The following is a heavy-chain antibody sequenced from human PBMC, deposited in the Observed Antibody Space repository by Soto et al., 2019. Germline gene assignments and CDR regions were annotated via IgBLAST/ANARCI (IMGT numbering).Heavy chain of an antibody. CDR3: ARVGYCSGGSCYWIHAFDI. CDR1: GFTFSSYW. CDR2: IKQDGSEK. V-gene: IGHV3-7*01. J-gene: IGHJ3*02. Sequence: GGSLRLSCAASGFTFSSYWMSWVRQAPGKGLEWVANIKQDGSEKYYVDSVKGRFTISRDNAKNSLYLQMNSLRAEDTAVYYCARVGYCSGGSCYWIHAFDIWGQGTMVTVSS. D-gene: IGHD2-15*01.